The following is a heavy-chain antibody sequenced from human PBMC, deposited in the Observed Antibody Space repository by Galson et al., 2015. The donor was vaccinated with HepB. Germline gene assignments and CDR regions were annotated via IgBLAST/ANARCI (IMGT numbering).Heavy chain of an antibody. V-gene: IGHV3-48*02. CDR1: GVTFSSLS. J-gene: IGHJ4*02. CDR3: AREFDYDTGSMDV. Sequence: SLRLSCAASGVTFSSLSMNWVRQAPGKGLEWVSYISFTSRTMKYADSVMGRFTISRDNAKNSLYLQMNSLRDEDTAVYYCAREFDYDTGSMDVRGQGTLVTVSS. D-gene: IGHD3-22*01. CDR2: ISFTSRTM.